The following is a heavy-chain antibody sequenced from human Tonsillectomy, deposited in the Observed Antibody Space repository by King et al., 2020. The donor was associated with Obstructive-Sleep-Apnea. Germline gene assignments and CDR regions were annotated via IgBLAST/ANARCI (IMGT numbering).Heavy chain of an antibody. V-gene: IGHV4-31*03. Sequence: VQLQESGPGLVKPSQTLSLTCTVSGGSISSGHYYWNWIRQHPGKGLEWIGYIYYSGSTYYNPSLKSRVTISLDTSKNQFSLKLNSVTAADTAVYYCAGYGGNRDSFDIWGQGTLVTVSS. CDR1: GGSISSGHYY. CDR3: AGYGGNRDSFDI. D-gene: IGHD4-23*01. J-gene: IGHJ3*02. CDR2: IYYSGST.